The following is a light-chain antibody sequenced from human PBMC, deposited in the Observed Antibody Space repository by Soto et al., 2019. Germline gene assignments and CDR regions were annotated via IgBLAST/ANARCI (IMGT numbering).Light chain of an antibody. Sequence: EIVMTQSPATLSVSPGDRVTLSCRASQSVRSNSAWYQQRPGQAPRLLIYDISNRATGVPARFSGSGSETEFTLTIRSLQSEDFAVYFCQQYNNWPSFGQGTRLE. CDR1: QSVRSN. V-gene: IGKV3-15*01. CDR2: DIS. CDR3: QQYNNWPS. J-gene: IGKJ5*01.